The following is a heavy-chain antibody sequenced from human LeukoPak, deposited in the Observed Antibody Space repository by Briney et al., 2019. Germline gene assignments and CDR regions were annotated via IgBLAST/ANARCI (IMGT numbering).Heavy chain of an antibody. D-gene: IGHD3-22*01. CDR1: GYTFTGYY. Sequence: ASVKVSCKASGYTFTGYYMHWVRQAPGQGLEWMGWINPNSGGTNYAQKFQGRVTMTRDTSISTAYMELSRLRSDDTAVYYCAGGYRYYYDSSGWGAFDIWGRGTMVTVSS. CDR3: AGGYRYYYDSSGWGAFDI. CDR2: INPNSGGT. J-gene: IGHJ3*02. V-gene: IGHV1-2*02.